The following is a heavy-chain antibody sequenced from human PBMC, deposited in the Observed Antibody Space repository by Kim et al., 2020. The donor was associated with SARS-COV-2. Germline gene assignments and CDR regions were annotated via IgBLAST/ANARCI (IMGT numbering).Heavy chain of an antibody. CDR1: GFTFSSCA. V-gene: IGHV3-30*04. CDR3: ARNNIGQYSFDY. Sequence: GGSLRLSCAASGFTFSSCAMHWVRQAPGKGLEWVAVISYAGSNKYYVDSVKGRFTISRDNSKNTLYLQMNSLRAEDTAVYYCARNNIGQYSFDYWVQGT. CDR2: ISYAGSNK. D-gene: IGHD2-15*01. J-gene: IGHJ4*02.